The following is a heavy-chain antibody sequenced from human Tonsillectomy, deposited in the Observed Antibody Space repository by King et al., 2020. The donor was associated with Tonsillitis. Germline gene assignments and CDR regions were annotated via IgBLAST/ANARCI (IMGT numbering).Heavy chain of an antibody. Sequence: VQLVESGGGLVKPGGSLRLSCAASGFTFSNAWMIWVRRAPGKGLEWVGRIKSKTDGGTTDYAAPVKGRFIISRDDSKTTLYRQMNSLKTEDTAVYYCTTASSPFLSVVVHAFDIWGQGTMVTVSS. CDR1: GFTFSNAW. V-gene: IGHV3-15*01. CDR3: TTASSPFLSVVVHAFDI. J-gene: IGHJ3*02. CDR2: IKSKTDGGTT. D-gene: IGHD2-15*01.